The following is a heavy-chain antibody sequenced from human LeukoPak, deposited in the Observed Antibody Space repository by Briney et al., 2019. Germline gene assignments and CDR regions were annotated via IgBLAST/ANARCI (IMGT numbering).Heavy chain of an antibody. CDR3: AKDDRGTTTPYYFDY. Sequence: GGSLRLSCAASGFTFSTYAMSWVRQAPGKGLEWVSTISGSGGSTYYADSVKGRFTISRDNSKNTLYLQMNSLRAEDTAVYYCAKDDRGTTTPYYFDYWGQGTLVTVSS. D-gene: IGHD1-26*01. V-gene: IGHV3-23*01. J-gene: IGHJ4*02. CDR1: GFTFSTYA. CDR2: ISGSGGST.